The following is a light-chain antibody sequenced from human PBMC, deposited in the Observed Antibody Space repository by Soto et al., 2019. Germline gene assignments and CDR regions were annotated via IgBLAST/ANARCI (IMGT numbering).Light chain of an antibody. J-gene: IGKJ1*01. CDR1: QSISSW. CDR3: QHYNSYSEA. Sequence: DIQMTQSPSTLSASVGDRVTITCRASQSISSWLAWYQQKPGKAPKLLIYDASSLEGGVPSRFSGSGSGTEFTLTISSLQPDDFATYYCQHYNSYSEAFGQGTKVDNK. V-gene: IGKV1-5*01. CDR2: DAS.